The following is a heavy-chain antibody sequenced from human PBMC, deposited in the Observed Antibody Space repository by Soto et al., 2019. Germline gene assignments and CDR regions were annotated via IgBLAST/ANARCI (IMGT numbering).Heavy chain of an antibody. V-gene: IGHV3-23*01. CDR2: ITFRGDYT. D-gene: IGHD1-26*01. J-gene: IGHJ4*02. CDR3: AKLGTMGVFDN. CDR1: GFTFSSYA. Sequence: EVPLLESGGGLVSPGGSLRLSCAASGFTFSSYAMSWVRQAPGKGLEWLAGITFRGDYTYYADSVKGRFSLSRDNSRNRLDLQMNNLKVEDTALYYCAKLGTMGVFDNWGQGTLLTVSS.